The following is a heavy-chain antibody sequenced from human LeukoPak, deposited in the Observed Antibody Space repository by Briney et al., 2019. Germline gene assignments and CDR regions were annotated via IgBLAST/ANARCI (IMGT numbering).Heavy chain of an antibody. D-gene: IGHD3-22*01. CDR1: GYTLTSYD. Sequence: ASVKVSCKASGYTLTSYDINWVRQATGQGLEWMGWMKHNSGNTGYAQKFQGRVTMTRNTSISTAYMELSSLRSEDTAVYYCAREIYYYDSSGRYDAFDIWGQGTMVTVSS. V-gene: IGHV1-8*01. CDR3: AREIYYYDSSGRYDAFDI. CDR2: MKHNSGNT. J-gene: IGHJ3*02.